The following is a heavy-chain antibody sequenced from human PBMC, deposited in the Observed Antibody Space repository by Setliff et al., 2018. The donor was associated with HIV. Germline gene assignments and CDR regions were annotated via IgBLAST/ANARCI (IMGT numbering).Heavy chain of an antibody. V-gene: IGHV4-39*07. J-gene: IGHJ1*01. CDR3: ARVPTSSWYVTTQRTKEYFHH. CDR2: IFYSGNT. CDR1: GDSVSSSSYY. D-gene: IGHD6-13*01. Sequence: SETLSLTCTVSGDSVSSSSYYWGWIRQPPGKGLEWIGSIFYSGNTYYKPSLKSRVTTSVDTSKNQFSLRLSSVTAADTAIYYCARVPTSSWYVTTQRTKEYFHHWGQGTLVTVSS.